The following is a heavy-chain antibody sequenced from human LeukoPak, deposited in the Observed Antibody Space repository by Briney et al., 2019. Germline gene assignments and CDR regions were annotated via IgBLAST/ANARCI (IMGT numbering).Heavy chain of an antibody. CDR3: ARVDSSSWYGNYYYYYMDV. V-gene: IGHV4-59*01. J-gene: IGHJ6*03. Sequence: PSETLSLTCTVSGGSISSYYWSWIRQPPGKGLEWIGYIYYSGSTNYNPSLKSRVTISVDTSKNQLSLKLSSVTAADTAVYYCARVDSSSWYGNYYYYYMDVWGKGTTVTISS. CDR1: GGSISSYY. CDR2: IYYSGST. D-gene: IGHD6-13*01.